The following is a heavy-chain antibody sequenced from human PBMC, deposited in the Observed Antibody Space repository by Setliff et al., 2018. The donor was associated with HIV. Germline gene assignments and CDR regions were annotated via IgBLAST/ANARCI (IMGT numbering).Heavy chain of an antibody. CDR3: ARDAAAPAAIEGAFDI. Sequence: GGSLRLSCAASGLTFSSYWMSWVRQAPGKGLEWIANIKEDGSEKYYVDSAKGRFTISRDNTKNSLYLQLTSLRAEDTAVYYCARDAAAPAAIEGAFDIWGQGTMVTVSS. D-gene: IGHD2-2*02. V-gene: IGHV3-7*01. J-gene: IGHJ3*02. CDR2: IKEDGSEK. CDR1: GLTFSSYW.